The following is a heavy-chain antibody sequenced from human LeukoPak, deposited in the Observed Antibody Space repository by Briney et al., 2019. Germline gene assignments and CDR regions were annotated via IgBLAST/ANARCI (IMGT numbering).Heavy chain of an antibody. V-gene: IGHV3-33*01. CDR3: ARDRDYYDSSGYQDYFDY. J-gene: IGHJ4*02. Sequence: GGSLRLSCAASGFTSSSYGMHWVRQAPGKGLEWVAVIWYDGSNKYYADSVKGRFTISRDDSKNTLYLQMNSLRAEDTAVYYCARDRDYYDSSGYQDYFDYWGQGTLVTVSS. CDR1: GFTSSSYG. D-gene: IGHD3-22*01. CDR2: IWYDGSNK.